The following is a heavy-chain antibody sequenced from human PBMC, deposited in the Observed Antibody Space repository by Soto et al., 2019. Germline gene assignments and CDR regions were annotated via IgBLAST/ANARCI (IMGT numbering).Heavy chain of an antibody. Sequence: QVQLVQSGAEVKKPGASVKVSCKASGYTFTSYAMHWVRQAPGQRLEWMGWINAGNGNTKYSQKLQGRVTITRDTSASTAYMELSSLRSEDTAVYYCARAPPYCSGGSCYSVDYWGQGTLVTVSS. CDR2: INAGNGNT. J-gene: IGHJ4*02. CDR1: GYTFTSYA. V-gene: IGHV1-3*01. D-gene: IGHD2-15*01. CDR3: ARAPPYCSGGSCYSVDY.